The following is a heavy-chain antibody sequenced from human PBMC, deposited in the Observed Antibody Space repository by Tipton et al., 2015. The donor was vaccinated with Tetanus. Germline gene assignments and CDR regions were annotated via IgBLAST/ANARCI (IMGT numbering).Heavy chain of an antibody. V-gene: IGHV4-59*01. CDR1: GGSFSSYF. CDR2: IYNIART. D-gene: IGHD5-18*01. CDR3: ARASQRTFEF. Sequence: TLSLTCTVSGGSFSSYFWTWIRQPPGKGLEWIGNIYNIARTNYNPSLRSRVTMSVDTSKNQFYLQLSSVTAADTAVYFCARASQRTFEFWGQGTLVAFSS. J-gene: IGHJ4*02.